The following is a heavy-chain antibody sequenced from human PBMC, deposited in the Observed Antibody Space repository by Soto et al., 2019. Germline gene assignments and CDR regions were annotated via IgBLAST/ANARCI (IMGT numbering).Heavy chain of an antibody. CDR1: GFTFSSYC. J-gene: IGHJ3*02. CDR2: IWYDGSNK. Sequence: PGGSLRLSCAASGFTFSSYCMHWVRQAPGKGLEWVAVIWYDGSNKYYADSVKGRFTISRDNSKNTLYLQMNSLRAEDTAVYYCAREHMDTAMVLDAFDIWGQGTMVTVSS. D-gene: IGHD5-18*01. CDR3: AREHMDTAMVLDAFDI. V-gene: IGHV3-33*01.